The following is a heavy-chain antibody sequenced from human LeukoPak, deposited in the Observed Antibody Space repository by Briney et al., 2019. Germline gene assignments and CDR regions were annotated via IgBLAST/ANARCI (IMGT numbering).Heavy chain of an antibody. CDR3: AKDLLVDTEGLYSFDY. CDR1: GFTFSSYA. J-gene: IGHJ4*02. V-gene: IGHV3-23*01. Sequence: GGSLRLSCAASGFTFSSYAMSWVRQAPGKGLEWVSAISGSGGSTYYADSVKGRFTISRDNSKNTLYLQMNSLRAEDTAVYYCAKDLLVDTEGLYSFDYWGQGTLVTVSS. CDR2: ISGSGGST. D-gene: IGHD5-18*01.